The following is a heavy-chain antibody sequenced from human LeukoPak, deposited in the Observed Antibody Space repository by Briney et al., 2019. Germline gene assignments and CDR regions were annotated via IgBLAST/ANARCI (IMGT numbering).Heavy chain of an antibody. V-gene: IGHV3-48*04. D-gene: IGHD3-22*01. CDR1: GFTFSSYS. CDR2: ISSSSSTI. J-gene: IGHJ4*02. Sequence: GGSLRLSCAASGFTFSSYSMNWVRQAPGKGLEWVSYISSSSSTIYYADSVKGRFTISRDNAKNSLYLQMSSLRAEDTAVYYCARPFYYYDSDYWGQGTLVTVSS. CDR3: ARPFYYYDSDY.